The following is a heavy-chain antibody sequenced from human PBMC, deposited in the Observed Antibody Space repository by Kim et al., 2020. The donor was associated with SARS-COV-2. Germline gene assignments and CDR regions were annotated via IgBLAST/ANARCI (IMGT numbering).Heavy chain of an antibody. Sequence: SETLSPTCTVSGGSISSSSYYWGWIRQPPGKGLEWIGSIYYSGSTYYNPSLKSRVTISVDTSKNQFSLKLRSVTAADTAVYYCARQARDLPVRVNWFDP. CDR2: IYYSGST. CDR3: ARQARDLPVRVNWFDP. J-gene: IGHJ5*02. D-gene: IGHD6-6*01. CDR1: GGSISSSSYY. V-gene: IGHV4-39*01.